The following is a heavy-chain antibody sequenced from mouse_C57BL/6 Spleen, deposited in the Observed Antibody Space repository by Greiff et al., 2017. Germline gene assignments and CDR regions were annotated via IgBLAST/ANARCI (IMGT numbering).Heavy chain of an antibody. CDR3: ARSDFPWFAY. Sequence: VQLQQPGAELVRPGSSVKLSCKASGYTFTSYWMDWVKQRPGQGLEWIGNLYPSDSETHYNQKFKDKATLTVDKSSSTAYMQLSSLTSEDSAVYYCARSDFPWFAYWGQGTLVTVSA. CDR1: GYTFTSYW. CDR2: LYPSDSET. V-gene: IGHV1-61*01. J-gene: IGHJ3*01.